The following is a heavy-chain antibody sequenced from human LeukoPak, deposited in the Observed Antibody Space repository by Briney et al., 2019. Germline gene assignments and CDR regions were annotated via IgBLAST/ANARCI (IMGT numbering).Heavy chain of an antibody. J-gene: IGHJ4*02. CDR1: GFNFNNYG. CDR2: ISYDGSDK. V-gene: IGHV3-30*03. Sequence: GGSLRLSCAASGFNFNNYGMHWVRQAPGKGLEWVAVISYDGSDKYYADPVKGRFTISRDDSKNTLSLQMITLRTEDTAVYFCARAGYSTSYYRLDYWGQGALVTVSS. CDR3: ARAGYSTSYYRLDY. D-gene: IGHD6-13*01.